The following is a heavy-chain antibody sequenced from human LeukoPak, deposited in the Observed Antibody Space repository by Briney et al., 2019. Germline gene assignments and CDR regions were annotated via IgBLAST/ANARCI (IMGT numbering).Heavy chain of an antibody. V-gene: IGHV3-21*06. CDR3: AKDQVWIVVGSFDY. J-gene: IGHJ4*02. D-gene: IGHD3-22*01. CDR2: ISSGSHYI. Sequence: GGSLRLSCAASGFTFSTYTMTWVRQVPGRGLEWVSSISSGSHYIYYADSVKGRFTISRDNAKHLLDLQMHSLRAEDTAVYYCAKDQVWIVVGSFDYWGQGTLVTVSS. CDR1: GFTFSTYT.